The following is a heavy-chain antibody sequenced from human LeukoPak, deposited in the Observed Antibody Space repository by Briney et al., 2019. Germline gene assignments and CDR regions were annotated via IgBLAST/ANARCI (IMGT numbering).Heavy chain of an antibody. J-gene: IGHJ4*02. V-gene: IGHV3-30*04. CDR3: ARDSQSSGYLDY. CDR1: GFTFSSYA. D-gene: IGHD3-22*01. CDR2: ISYDGSNK. Sequence: PGGSLRLSCAASGFTFSSYAMHWVRQAPGKGLEWVAVISYDGSNKYYANSVKGRFTISRDNSKNTLYLQMNSLRAEDTAVYYCARDSQSSGYLDYWGQGTLVTVSS.